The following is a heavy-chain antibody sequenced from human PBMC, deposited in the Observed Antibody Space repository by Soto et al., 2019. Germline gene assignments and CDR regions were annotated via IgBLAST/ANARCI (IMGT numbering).Heavy chain of an antibody. CDR1: GDSISSADYY. D-gene: IGHD1-1*01. J-gene: IGHJ6*02. CDR2: IFYSGTT. Sequence: KPSETLSLTCTVSGDSISSADYYWSWIRHTPGKGLEWIGHIFYSGTTYYNPSLKSRLTISVDTSKNHFSLRLTSVTAADTAVYYCARDLWVEPELYYYGMDVWGQGTTVTVSS. CDR3: ARDLWVEPELYYYGMDV. V-gene: IGHV4-30-4*01.